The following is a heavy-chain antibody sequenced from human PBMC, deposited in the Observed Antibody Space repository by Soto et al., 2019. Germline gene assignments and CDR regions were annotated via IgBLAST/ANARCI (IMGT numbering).Heavy chain of an antibody. CDR3: ARDGRLTTVTTSYYYYGMDV. CDR2: IYYSGST. J-gene: IGHJ6*02. V-gene: IGHV4-30-4*01. Sequence: SETLSLTCTVSGGSISSGDYYWSWIRQPPGKGLEWIGYIYYSGSTYYNPSLKSRVTISVDTSKNQFSLKLSSVTAADTAVYYCARDGRLTTVTTSYYYYGMDVWGHGTTVTVSS. CDR1: GGSISSGDYY. D-gene: IGHD4-17*01.